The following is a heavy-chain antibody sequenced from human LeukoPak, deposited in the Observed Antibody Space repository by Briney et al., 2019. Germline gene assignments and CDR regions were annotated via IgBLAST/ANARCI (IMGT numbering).Heavy chain of an antibody. CDR2: IYTSGST. J-gene: IGHJ5*02. CDR3: AREEGASFLNWFDP. CDR1: GGSISSYY. V-gene: IGHV4-4*07. Sequence: SETLSLTCTVSGGSISSYYWSWIRQPAGRGLEWIGRIYTSGSTNYNPSLKSRVTMSVDTSKNQFSLKLSSVTAADTAVYYCAREEGASFLNWFDPWGQGTLVTVSS. D-gene: IGHD3-16*02.